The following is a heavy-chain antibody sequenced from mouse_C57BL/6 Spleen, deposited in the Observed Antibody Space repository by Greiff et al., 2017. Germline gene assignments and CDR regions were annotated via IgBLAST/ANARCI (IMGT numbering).Heavy chain of an antibody. V-gene: IGHV1-80*01. CDR1: GYAFSSYW. Sequence: VQLQQSGAELVKPGASVKISCKASGYAFSSYWMNWVKQRPGKGLEWIGQIYPGDGDTNYNGKFKGKATLTADKSSSTAYMQLSSLTSEDSAVYFCARSATRGSFFDYWGQGTTLTVSS. D-gene: IGHD1-2*01. CDR3: ARSATRGSFFDY. CDR2: IYPGDGDT. J-gene: IGHJ2*01.